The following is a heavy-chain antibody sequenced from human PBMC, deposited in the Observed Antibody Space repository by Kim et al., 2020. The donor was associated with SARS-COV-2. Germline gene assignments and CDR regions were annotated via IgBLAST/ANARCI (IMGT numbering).Heavy chain of an antibody. D-gene: IGHD3-22*01. J-gene: IGHJ5*02. V-gene: IGHV1-46*01. CDR2: INPSGGST. CDR1: GYTFTSYY. CDR3: ARDAHPSFSNYYYDSSGAFDP. Sequence: ASVKVSCKASGYTFTSYYMHWVRQAPGQGLEWMGIINPSGGSTSYAQKFQGRVTMTRDTSTSTVYMELSSLRSEDTAVYYCARDAHPSFSNYYYDSSGAFDPWGQGTLVTVSS.